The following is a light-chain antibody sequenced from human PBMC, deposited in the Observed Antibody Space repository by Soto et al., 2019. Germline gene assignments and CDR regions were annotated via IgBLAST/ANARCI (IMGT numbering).Light chain of an antibody. J-gene: IGKJ1*01. CDR3: QQYNNWLRT. Sequence: EIVMTQSPATLSVSPGQRATLPFMASQSVSSNLAWYQQKPGQAPRLLIYGASTRATGIPARFSGSGSGTEFTLTISSLQSEDFAVYYCQQYNNWLRTFGQGTKVDIK. CDR2: GAS. CDR1: QSVSSN. V-gene: IGKV3-15*01.